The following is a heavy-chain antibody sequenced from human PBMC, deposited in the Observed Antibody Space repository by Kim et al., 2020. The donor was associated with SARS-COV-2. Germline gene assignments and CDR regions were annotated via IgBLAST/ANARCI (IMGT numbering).Heavy chain of an antibody. J-gene: IGHJ4*02. D-gene: IGHD5-12*01. CDR3: AASRDGYMLEY. V-gene: IGHV4-39*01. CDR2: IYYSGST. CDR1: GGSISSSSYY. Sequence: SETLSLTCTVSGGSISSSSYYWGWIRQPPGKGLEWIGSIYYSGSTYYNPSLKSRVTISVDTSKNQFSLKLSSVTAADTAVYYCAASRDGYMLEYWGQGTLVTVSS.